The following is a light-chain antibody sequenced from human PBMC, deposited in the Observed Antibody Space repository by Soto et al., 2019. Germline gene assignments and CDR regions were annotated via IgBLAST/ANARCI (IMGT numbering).Light chain of an antibody. CDR1: SSDVGGYNY. CDR2: EVN. J-gene: IGLJ1*01. Sequence: QSVLTQPPSASGSRGQSVAISCTGSSSDVGGYNYVSWYQQHPGKAPKLMIYEVNKRPSGVPDRFSGSKSGHTASLTVSGLQAEDEADYYCSSYAGSSNVFGTGTKVTVL. V-gene: IGLV2-8*01. CDR3: SSYAGSSNV.